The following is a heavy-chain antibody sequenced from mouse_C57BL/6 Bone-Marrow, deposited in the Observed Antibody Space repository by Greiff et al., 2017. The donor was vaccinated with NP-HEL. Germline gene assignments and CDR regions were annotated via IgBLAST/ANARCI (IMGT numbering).Heavy chain of an antibody. J-gene: IGHJ3*01. V-gene: IGHV5-12*01. CDR3: ARPNYYGSRGPWFAY. CDR2: ISNGGGST. CDR1: GFTFSDYY. D-gene: IGHD1-1*01. Sequence: DVKLVESGGGLVQPGGSLKLSCAASGFTFSDYYMYWVRQTPEKRLEWVAYISNGGGSTYYPDTVKGRFTISRDNAKNTLYLQMSRLKSEDTAMYYCARPNYYGSRGPWFAYWGQGTLVTVSA.